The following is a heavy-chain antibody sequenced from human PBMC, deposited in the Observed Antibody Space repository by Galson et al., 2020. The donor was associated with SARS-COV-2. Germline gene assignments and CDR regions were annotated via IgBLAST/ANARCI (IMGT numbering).Heavy chain of an antibody. V-gene: IGHV1-24*01. J-gene: IGHJ3*02. D-gene: IGHD3-22*01. Sequence: ASVKVSCKLSGHTLTELSMHWVRQAPGKGLEWLGSFDPQDGETIYAQKFQGRDTMTEDTSTETAYLELSSLRSDDTAVYYCATWGVVIITYAFDIWGQGTMVTVSS. CDR3: ATWGVVIITYAFDI. CDR2: FDPQDGET. CDR1: GHTLTELS.